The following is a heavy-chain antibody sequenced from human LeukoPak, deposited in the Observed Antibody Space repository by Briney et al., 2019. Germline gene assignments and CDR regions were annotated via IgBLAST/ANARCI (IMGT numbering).Heavy chain of an antibody. CDR3: ARLPHLTGYYYDSSGYLLDY. J-gene: IGHJ4*02. CDR2: IIPIFGTA. Sequence: ASVKVSCKTSGYTFTSYAVHWVRQAPGQRLEWMGGIIPIFGTANYAQKFQGRVTITTDESTSTAYMELSSLRSEDTAVYYCARLPHLTGYYYDSSGYLLDYWGQGTLVTVSS. CDR1: GYTFTSYA. D-gene: IGHD3-22*01. V-gene: IGHV1-69*05.